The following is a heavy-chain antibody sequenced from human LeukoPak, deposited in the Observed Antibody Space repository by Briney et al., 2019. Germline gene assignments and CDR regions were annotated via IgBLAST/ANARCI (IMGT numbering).Heavy chain of an antibody. CDR2: IYTSGST. Sequence: SQTLSLTCTVSGGSISSGSYYWSWIRQPAGKGLEWIGRIYTSGSTNYNPSLKSRVTISVDTSKNQFSLKLSSVTAADTAVYYCARDSGGYYGMDVWGQGTLVTVSS. J-gene: IGHJ6*02. D-gene: IGHD2-15*01. CDR3: ARDSGGYYGMDV. CDR1: GGSISSGSYY. V-gene: IGHV4-61*02.